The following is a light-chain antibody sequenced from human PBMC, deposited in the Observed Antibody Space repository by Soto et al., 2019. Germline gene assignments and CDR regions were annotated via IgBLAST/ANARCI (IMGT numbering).Light chain of an antibody. CDR2: GAS. CDR1: QSVSNNY. CDR3: QQYGSSPRYT. V-gene: IGKV3-20*01. Sequence: EVVLTQSPGTLSLSPGERATLSCRASQSVSNNYLAWYQHRPGQAPRLLIYGASYRATGIPDRFSGSGSGTVFTLTISRLEPEDFAVYYCQQYGSSPRYTFGQANKLEIK. J-gene: IGKJ2*01.